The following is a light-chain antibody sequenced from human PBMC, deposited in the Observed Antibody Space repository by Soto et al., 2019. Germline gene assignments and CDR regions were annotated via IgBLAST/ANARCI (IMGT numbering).Light chain of an antibody. J-gene: IGLJ1*01. Sequence: ALTQPASVSGSPGQSITISCTGTSNDVGGYNLVSWYQQHPGKAPKLIIYEVTKRPSGVSNRFSGSKSGNTASLTISGLQAEDEADYSCFSYAGNSGVFGTGTKVTVL. CDR3: FSYAGNSGV. CDR2: EVT. CDR1: SNDVGGYNL. V-gene: IGLV2-23*02.